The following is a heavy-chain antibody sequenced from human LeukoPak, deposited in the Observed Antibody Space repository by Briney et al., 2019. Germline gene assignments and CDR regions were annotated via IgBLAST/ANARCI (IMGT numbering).Heavy chain of an antibody. D-gene: IGHD1-26*01. V-gene: IGHV1-2*06. CDR2: INPNSGGT. Sequence: ASVKVSCKASGYTFTVYNIHWVRQAPGQGLEWMGRINPNSGGTNYAQKFQGRVTMTRDTSIGTAYMELSRLRSDDTAVYYCARGTSEWEIKYCWLDPWGQGTLVTVSS. J-gene: IGHJ5*02. CDR1: GYTFTVYN. CDR3: ARGTSEWEIKYCWLDP.